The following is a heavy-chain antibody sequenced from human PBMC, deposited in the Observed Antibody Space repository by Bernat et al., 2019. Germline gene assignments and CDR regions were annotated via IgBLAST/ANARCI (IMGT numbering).Heavy chain of an antibody. CDR1: GFTFSTYG. CDR3: AKDMSAYCTGVSCYLVDV. CDR2: ISYDGSNK. Sequence: QVQLVESGGGVVQSGRSLRLSCAASGFTFSTYGMHWVRQAPGKGLEWVAVISYDGSNKHYADSVKGRFTISRDISKNTLYLQMNSLRAEDTAVYYCAKDMSAYCTGVSCYLVDVWGQGTTVTVSS. D-gene: IGHD2-15*01. J-gene: IGHJ6*02. V-gene: IGHV3-30*18.